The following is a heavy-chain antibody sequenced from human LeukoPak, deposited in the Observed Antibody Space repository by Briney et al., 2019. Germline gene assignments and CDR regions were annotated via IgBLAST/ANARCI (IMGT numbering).Heavy chain of an antibody. Sequence: ASVKVSCKASGGTFSSYAISWVRQAPGQGLEWMGGIIPIFGTANYAQKFQGRVTITADESTSTAYMELSSLRSEDTAVYYCARARSAVTYAFDIWGQGTMVTVSS. J-gene: IGHJ3*02. CDR2: IIPIFGTA. CDR3: ARARSAVTYAFDI. CDR1: GGTFSSYA. V-gene: IGHV1-69*13.